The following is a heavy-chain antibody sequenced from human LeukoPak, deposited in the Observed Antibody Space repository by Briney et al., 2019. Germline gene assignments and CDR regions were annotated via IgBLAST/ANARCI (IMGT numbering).Heavy chain of an antibody. CDR2: IKEDGSDK. CDR1: GVTFSSYW. Sequence: GSLRLSCAASGVTFSSYWMSWVRQAPGKGLEWVANIKEDGSDKYYVDSVKGRFTISRDNAKNSLYLQMNSLRAEDTAVYYCARVYHYYDSSGYLGYWGQGTLVTVSS. D-gene: IGHD3-22*01. J-gene: IGHJ4*02. V-gene: IGHV3-7*01. CDR3: ARVYHYYDSSGYLGY.